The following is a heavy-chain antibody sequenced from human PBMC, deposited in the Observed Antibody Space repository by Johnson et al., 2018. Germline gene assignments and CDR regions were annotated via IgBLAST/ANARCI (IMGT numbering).Heavy chain of an antibody. D-gene: IGHD1-26*01. V-gene: IGHV3-9*01. CDR3: AKEGGSYGACDI. CDR1: GFTFDDYA. J-gene: IGHJ3*02. Sequence: VQLVESGGGLVQPGRSLRLSCAASGFTFDDYAMHWVRQAPGKGLEWVSGISWNSGSIGYADSVKGRFTISRDNAKNSLYLKMNSLRAEDTALYYCAKEGGSYGACDIWGQGTMVTVSS. CDR2: ISWNSGSI.